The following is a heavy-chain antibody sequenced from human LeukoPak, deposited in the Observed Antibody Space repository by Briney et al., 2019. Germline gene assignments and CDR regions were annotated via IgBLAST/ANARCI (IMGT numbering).Heavy chain of an antibody. V-gene: IGHV3-23*01. Sequence: GGSLRLSCAASAFTFSSYSMNWVRQAPGKGLEWVSSISGSDGSTYYAESVKGRFSISRDNSKNTLSLLMNSLRAEDTAVYYCAKASSFWSGYYPLGNWGQGTLVTVSS. CDR1: AFTFSSYS. D-gene: IGHD3-3*01. CDR2: ISGSDGST. J-gene: IGHJ4*02. CDR3: AKASSFWSGYYPLGN.